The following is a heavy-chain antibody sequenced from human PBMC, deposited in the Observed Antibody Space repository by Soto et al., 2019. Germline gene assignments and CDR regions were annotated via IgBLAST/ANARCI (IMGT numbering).Heavy chain of an antibody. CDR3: ARGLYYDFWSEPIDY. V-gene: IGHV4-39*01. D-gene: IGHD3-3*01. CDR2: IYYSGST. CDR1: GGSISSSSYY. J-gene: IGHJ4*02. Sequence: PSETLSLTCTVSGGSISSSSYYWGWIRQPPGKGLEWIGSIYYSGSTYYNPSLKSRVTISVDTSKNQFSLKLSSVTAADTAVYYCARGLYYDFWSEPIDYWGQGTLVTVSS.